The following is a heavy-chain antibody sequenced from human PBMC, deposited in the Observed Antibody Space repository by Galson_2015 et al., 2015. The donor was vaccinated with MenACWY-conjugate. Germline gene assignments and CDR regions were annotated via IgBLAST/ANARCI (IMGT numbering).Heavy chain of an antibody. CDR3: ARVFSGSRYYSYGMDV. CDR2: IKQDGSEQ. V-gene: IGHV3-7*03. CDR1: GFTFSRYW. Sequence: SLRLSCAASGFTFSRYWMAWVRQAPGKGLEWVANIKQDGSEQYYVASVKDRFTISRDNADNSLYLEMNSLRGEDTAVFYCARVFSGSRYYSYGMDVWGQGTTVTVSS. J-gene: IGHJ6*02. D-gene: IGHD1-26*01.